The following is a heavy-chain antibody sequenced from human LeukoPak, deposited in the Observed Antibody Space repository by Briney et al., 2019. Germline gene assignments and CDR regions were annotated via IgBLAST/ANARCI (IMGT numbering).Heavy chain of an antibody. CDR3: ARGFFVVVRSRNPEPTYYFDY. D-gene: IGHD2-2*01. CDR1: GGSISSSSYY. Sequence: PSETLSLTCTVSGGSISSSSYYWGWIRQPPGTGLEWLGSIYYSGSTYYNPSLKSRVTISVDTSKNQFSLKLSSVTAADTAVYYCARGFFVVVRSRNPEPTYYFDYWGQGTLVTVSS. CDR2: IYYSGST. J-gene: IGHJ4*02. V-gene: IGHV4-39*07.